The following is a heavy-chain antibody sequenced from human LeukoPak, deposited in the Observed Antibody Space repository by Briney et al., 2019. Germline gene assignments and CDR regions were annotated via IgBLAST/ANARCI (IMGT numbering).Heavy chain of an antibody. CDR1: GGSITTSSYY. Sequence: SETLSLTCTVSGGSITTSSYYWGWIRQPPGRGLEWIGIIYYSGSTYYNPSLKGRVTISVDTSKNQFSLKLSSVTAADTAVYYCARAFRARYFDLWGRGTLVTVSS. CDR3: ARAFRARYFDL. CDR2: IYYSGST. V-gene: IGHV4-39*01. J-gene: IGHJ2*01. D-gene: IGHD2/OR15-2a*01.